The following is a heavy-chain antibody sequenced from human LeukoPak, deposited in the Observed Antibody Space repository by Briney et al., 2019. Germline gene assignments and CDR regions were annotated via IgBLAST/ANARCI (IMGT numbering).Heavy chain of an antibody. CDR2: MNPNSGNT. CDR3: ARHGVPVGLWFGEFIYYFDY. Sequence: ASVKVSCKASGYTFTSYDINWVRQATGQGLEWMGWMNPNSGNTGYAQKFQGRVTMTRNTSISTAYMELSSLRSEDTAVYYCARHGVPVGLWFGEFIYYFDYWGQGTLVTVSS. CDR1: GYTFTSYD. V-gene: IGHV1-8*01. D-gene: IGHD3-10*01. J-gene: IGHJ4*02.